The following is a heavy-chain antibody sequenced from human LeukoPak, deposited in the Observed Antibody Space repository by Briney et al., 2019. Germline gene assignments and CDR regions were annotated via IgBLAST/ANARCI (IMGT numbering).Heavy chain of an antibody. CDR2: ISWNSGSI. V-gene: IGHV3-9*01. CDR1: GFIFDDYA. J-gene: IGHJ4*02. D-gene: IGHD2-2*01. Sequence: GRSLRLSCAASGFIFDDYAMHWVRQVPGKGLEWVSGISWNSGSIDYADSVKGRFTISRDNAKNSLHLQMDSLRTEDTAFYYCAKGSCSSTSCHFDYWGQGTLVTVSS. CDR3: AKGSCSSTSCHFDY.